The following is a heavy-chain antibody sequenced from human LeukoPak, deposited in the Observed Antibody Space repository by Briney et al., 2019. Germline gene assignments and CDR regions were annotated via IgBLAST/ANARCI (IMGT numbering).Heavy chain of an antibody. J-gene: IGHJ4*02. V-gene: IGHV1-69*05. CDR2: IIPIFGTA. D-gene: IGHD2-8*01. CDR3: ARIGRYCTNGVCYTGLDY. CDR1: GGTFSSYA. Sequence: SVKVSCKASGGTFSSYAINWVRQAPGQGLEWMGGIIPIFGTANYAQKFQGRVTITTDESTSTAYMELSSLRSEDTAVYYCARIGRYCTNGVCYTGLDYWGQGTLVTVSS.